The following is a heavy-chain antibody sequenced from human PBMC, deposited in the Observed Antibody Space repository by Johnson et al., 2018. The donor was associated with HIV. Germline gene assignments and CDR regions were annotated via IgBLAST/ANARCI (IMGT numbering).Heavy chain of an antibody. J-gene: IGHJ3*02. V-gene: IGHV3-33*08. CDR2: IWYDGSKK. Sequence: QVQLVESGGGVVQPGKSLRLSCAASGFTFSSYGMHWVRQAPGKGLEWVAVIWYDGSKKYYADSVKGRFTISRDNSKNSLFLQVNSLRAEDTAVYHCARAGDADAFDIWGQGTMVTVSS. D-gene: IGHD3-10*01. CDR1: GFTFSSYG. CDR3: ARAGDADAFDI.